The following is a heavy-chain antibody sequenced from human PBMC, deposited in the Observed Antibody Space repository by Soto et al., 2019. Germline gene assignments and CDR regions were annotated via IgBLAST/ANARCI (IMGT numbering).Heavy chain of an antibody. CDR1: GFTLPGYE. V-gene: IGHV3-48*03. D-gene: IGHD6-19*01. J-gene: IGHJ4*02. CDR2: ISSSGSIM. Sequence: EVQLVESGGGLVQPGGSLRLSCAASGFTLPGYEMNWVRQAPGRGLEWVSYISSSGSIMYYADSVKGRFTISRDNAKNSLYLQMNSLRDEDTAVYYCAREGSGLAMAGTYDYWGQGTLVTVSS. CDR3: AREGSGLAMAGTYDY.